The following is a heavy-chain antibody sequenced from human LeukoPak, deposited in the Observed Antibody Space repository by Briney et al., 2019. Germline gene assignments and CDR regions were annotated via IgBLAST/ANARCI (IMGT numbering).Heavy chain of an antibody. Sequence: SETLSLTCAVYGGSFSGYYWSWLRQPPGKGLEWIGEINHSGSTNYNPSLKSRVTISVDTSKNQFSLKLSSVTAADTAVYYCARGRGYSYGSRMDVWGQGTTVTVSS. CDR1: GGSFSGYY. D-gene: IGHD5-18*01. CDR2: INHSGST. CDR3: ARGRGYSYGSRMDV. V-gene: IGHV4-34*01. J-gene: IGHJ6*02.